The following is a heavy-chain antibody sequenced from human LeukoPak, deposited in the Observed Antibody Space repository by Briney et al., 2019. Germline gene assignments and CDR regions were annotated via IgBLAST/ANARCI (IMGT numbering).Heavy chain of an antibody. V-gene: IGHV1-69*01. CDR3: AGDSKGLNSYGIY. D-gene: IGHD5-18*01. Sequence: ASVKVSCKASGGTFSSYAISWVRQAPGQGLEWMGGIIPIFGTANYAQKFQGRVTITADESTSTAYMELSSLRSEDTAVYYCAGDSKGLNSYGIYWGQGTLVTVSS. CDR1: GGTFSSYA. CDR2: IIPIFGTA. J-gene: IGHJ4*02.